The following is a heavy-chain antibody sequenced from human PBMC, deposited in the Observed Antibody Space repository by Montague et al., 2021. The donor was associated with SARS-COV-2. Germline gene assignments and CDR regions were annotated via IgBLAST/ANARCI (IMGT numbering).Heavy chain of an antibody. J-gene: IGHJ6*02. CDR1: GFSFYTYW. Sequence: SLRLSCAASGFSFYTYWMNWVRQAPGKGLEWVANINQDGSEKYYVDSVKGRVTISRDNAQNSLYLQLNSLRAEDTAVYYCAKDYSSGSYSYFYGMDVWGQGTTVAVSS. CDR3: AKDYSSGSYSYFYGMDV. CDR2: INQDGSEK. D-gene: IGHD6-19*01. V-gene: IGHV3-7*01.